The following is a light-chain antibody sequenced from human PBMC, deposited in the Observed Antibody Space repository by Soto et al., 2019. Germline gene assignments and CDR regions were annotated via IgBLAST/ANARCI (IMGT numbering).Light chain of an antibody. J-gene: IGLJ2*01. CDR3: SSYGGDNNVV. CDR1: SSDVGGYNY. V-gene: IGLV2-8*01. Sequence: QSALTQPPSASGSPGQSVTISCTGTSSDVGGYNYVSWYQQHPGKAPKLLIYEVTKRTSGVPDRFSGSKSGNTASLTVSGVQAEDEADYYCSSYGGDNNVVFGGGTKLTVL. CDR2: EVT.